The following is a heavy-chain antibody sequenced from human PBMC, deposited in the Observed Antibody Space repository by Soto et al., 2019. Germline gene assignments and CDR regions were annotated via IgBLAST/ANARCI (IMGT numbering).Heavy chain of an antibody. D-gene: IGHD5-18*01. CDR1: GFTFSSYA. J-gene: IGHJ6*02. V-gene: IGHV3-30-3*01. CDR2: ISYDGSNK. Sequence: LRLSCAASGFTFSSYAMHWVRQAPGKGLEWVAVISYDGSNKYYADSVKGRFTISRDNSKNTLYLQMNSLRAEDTAVYYCARVGVDSYGLYYYYYYGMDVWGQGTTVTVSS. CDR3: ARVGVDSYGLYYYYYYGMDV.